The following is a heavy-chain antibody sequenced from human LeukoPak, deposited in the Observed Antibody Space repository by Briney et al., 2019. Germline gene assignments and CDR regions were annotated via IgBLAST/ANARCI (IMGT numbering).Heavy chain of an antibody. V-gene: IGHV4-4*07. Sequence: SETLSLTCTVSGGSISSYYWSWIRQPAGKGLEWIGRIYTSGSTNYNPSLKSRVTMSVDTSKNQFSLKLSSVTAADTAVYYCARDLVPMVRGVIISNWFDPWGQGTLVTVSS. CDR1: GGSISSYY. J-gene: IGHJ5*02. CDR3: ARDLVPMVRGVIISNWFDP. D-gene: IGHD3-10*01. CDR2: IYTSGST.